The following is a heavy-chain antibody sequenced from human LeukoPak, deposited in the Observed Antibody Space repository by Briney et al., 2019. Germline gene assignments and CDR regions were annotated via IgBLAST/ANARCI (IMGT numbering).Heavy chain of an antibody. D-gene: IGHD3-9*01. Sequence: SQTLSLTCTVSGGSISSGDYYWRGIRQPPGRGLEWIGYIYYSGSTYYNPSLKSRVTISVDTSKNQFSLKLSSVTAADTAVYYCARFHQVLRYFDWPKYYFDYWGQGTLVTVSS. CDR1: GGSISSGDYY. J-gene: IGHJ4*02. V-gene: IGHV4-30-4*01. CDR3: ARFHQVLRYFDWPKYYFDY. CDR2: IYYSGST.